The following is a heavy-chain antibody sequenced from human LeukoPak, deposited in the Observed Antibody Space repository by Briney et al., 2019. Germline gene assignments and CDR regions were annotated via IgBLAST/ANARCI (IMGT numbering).Heavy chain of an antibody. Sequence: ASVKVSCKASGYTFTSYYMHWVRQAPRQGLEWMAIINPSGDSTSYAQKFQGRVTMTRDTSTSTVYMELSSLRSEDTAVYYCARDLGVRVFSGPDYWGQGTLVTVFS. CDR3: ARDLGVRVFSGPDY. D-gene: IGHD1-26*01. CDR2: INPSGDST. V-gene: IGHV1-46*01. CDR1: GYTFTSYY. J-gene: IGHJ4*02.